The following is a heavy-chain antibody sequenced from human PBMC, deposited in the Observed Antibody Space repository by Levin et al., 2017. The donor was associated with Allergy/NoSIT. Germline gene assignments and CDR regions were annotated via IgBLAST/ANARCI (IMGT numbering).Heavy chain of an antibody. V-gene: IGHV4-59*01. D-gene: IGHD3-10*01. CDR2: IYYNGSP. CDR1: GGSISSSY. J-gene: IGHJ4*02. CDR3: ARLYYYGSGSDFDY. Sequence: SQTLSLTCTVSGGSISSSYWSWIRQPPGKGLEWIGYIYYNGSPNYNPSLKSRVTIPVDTSKNQFPLKLSSVTAADTAVYYCARLYYYGSGSDFDYWGQGTLVTVSS.